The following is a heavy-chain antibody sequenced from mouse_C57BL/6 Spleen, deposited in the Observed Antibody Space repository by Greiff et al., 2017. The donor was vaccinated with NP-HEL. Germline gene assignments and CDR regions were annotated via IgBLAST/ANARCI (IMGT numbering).Heavy chain of an antibody. D-gene: IGHD1-1*01. Sequence: DVKLVESGGGLVQPGGSLSLSCAASGFTFTDYYMSWVRQPPGKALEWLGFIRNKANGYTTAYSASVKGRFTISRDNSQSILYLQMNALRAEDSATYYCARYIYYGSTHWYFDVWGTGTTVTVSS. CDR2: IRNKANGYTT. CDR3: ARYIYYGSTHWYFDV. CDR1: GFTFTDYY. J-gene: IGHJ1*03. V-gene: IGHV7-3*01.